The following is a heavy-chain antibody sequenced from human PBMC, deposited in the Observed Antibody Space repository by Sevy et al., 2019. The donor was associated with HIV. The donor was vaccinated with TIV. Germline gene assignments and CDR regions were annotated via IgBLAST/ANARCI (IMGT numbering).Heavy chain of an antibody. CDR3: AREPTDLSCYMDL. V-gene: IGHV3-33*01. CDR2: VWYDGSNE. CDR1: GFTFSRFG. D-gene: IGHD1-26*01. J-gene: IGHJ6*03. Sequence: GGSLRLSCAASGFTFSRFGMHWVRQAPGKGLEWVGVVWYDGSNEYYADSVKGRFTISRDNSKNTLYLQMNRLRAEDTAVYYWAREPTDLSCYMDLWGKGTAVTVSS.